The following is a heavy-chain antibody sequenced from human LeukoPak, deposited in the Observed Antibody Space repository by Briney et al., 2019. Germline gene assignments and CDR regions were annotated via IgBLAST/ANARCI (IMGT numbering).Heavy chain of an antibody. CDR2: IYHSGST. J-gene: IGHJ2*01. V-gene: IGHV4-4*02. CDR3: ARSTIAMAGWYFDL. D-gene: IGHD5-24*01. CDR1: GGSISSTNW. Sequence: SETLSLTCAVSGGSISSTNWWSWVRQPPGKGLEWIGEIYHSGSTNYNPSLKSRVTISVDKSKNQFSLKLSSVTAADTAVHYCARSTIAMAGWYFDLWGRGTLVTVSS.